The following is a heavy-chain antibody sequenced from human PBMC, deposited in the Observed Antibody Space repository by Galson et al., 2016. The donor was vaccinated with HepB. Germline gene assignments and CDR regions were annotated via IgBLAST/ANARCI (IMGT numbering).Heavy chain of an antibody. D-gene: IGHD4-11*01. CDR2: ILSKAHGGTT. J-gene: IGHJ4*02. V-gene: IGHV3-15*01. CDR1: GFTFSDAW. CDR3: TISDFSDY. Sequence: SLRLSCAASGFTFSDAWMMWVRQAPGKGLEWVGRILSKAHGGTTHYAAPVKGRFTISRDDSENTLYLQMNSLKIEDTAIYYCTISDFSDYWGQGTLVTASS.